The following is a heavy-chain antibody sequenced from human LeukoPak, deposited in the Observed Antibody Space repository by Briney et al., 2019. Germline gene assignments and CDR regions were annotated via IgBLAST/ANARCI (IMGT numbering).Heavy chain of an antibody. D-gene: IGHD3-10*01. CDR3: TGPSGSYSPDYYYYGMDV. Sequence: GGSLRLSCAASGFTFSGSAMHWVRKASGKGREWVGRIRSKANSYATAYAASVKGRFTISRDDSKNTAYLQMNSLKTEDTAVYYCTGPSGSYSPDYYYYGMDVWGQGTTVTVSS. CDR2: IRSKANSYAT. CDR1: GFTFSGSA. V-gene: IGHV3-73*01. J-gene: IGHJ6*02.